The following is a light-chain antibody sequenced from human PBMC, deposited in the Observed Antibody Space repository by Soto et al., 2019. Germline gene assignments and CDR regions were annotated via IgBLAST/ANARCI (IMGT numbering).Light chain of an antibody. J-gene: IGLJ1*01. CDR2: EVT. CDR3: CSYAGSDNYG. CDR1: SSDVGGYNY. Sequence: QSALTQPPSASGSPGQSVTISCTGTSSDVGGYNYISWYQQHPGKAPKLLIYEVTKRPAGVPDRFSGSKSGHTAALTVSGLEADDEADYYCCSYAGSDNYGFGPGTKLTVL. V-gene: IGLV2-8*01.